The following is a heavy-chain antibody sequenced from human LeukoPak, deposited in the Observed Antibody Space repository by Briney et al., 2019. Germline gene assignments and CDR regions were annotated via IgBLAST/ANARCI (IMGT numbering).Heavy chain of an antibody. V-gene: IGHV4-31*03. Sequence: QTRSLTCSVSGDSINSGGYYWNWVRQFPGKGMEWIGYIQYSGSTHYNTSLKSRVTISVDTSKTQFSLKMTSLTAADTAVYYCAGLAMVRGLDIWGQGTMVIVSS. CDR3: AGLAMVRGLDI. J-gene: IGHJ3*02. D-gene: IGHD3-10*01. CDR2: IQYSGST. CDR1: GDSINSGGYY.